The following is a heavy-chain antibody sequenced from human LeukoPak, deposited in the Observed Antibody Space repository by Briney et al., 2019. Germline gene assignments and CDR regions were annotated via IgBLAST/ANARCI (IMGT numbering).Heavy chain of an antibody. Sequence: SETLSLTCTVSGGSISSYYWSWIRQPPGKGLEWIGEMNRSGSTNYNPSLKSRATISVDTAKNQVSLKLSSVTAADTAVYYCARVGNIVAAGTWGYYYYYYMDVWGKGTTVTVSS. J-gene: IGHJ6*03. CDR3: ARVGNIVAAGTWGYYYYYYMDV. CDR2: MNRSGST. D-gene: IGHD6-13*01. V-gene: IGHV4-34*01. CDR1: GGSISSYY.